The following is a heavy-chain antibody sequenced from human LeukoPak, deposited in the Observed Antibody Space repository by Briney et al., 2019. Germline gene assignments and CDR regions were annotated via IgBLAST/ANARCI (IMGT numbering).Heavy chain of an antibody. D-gene: IGHD3-3*01. CDR3: ARGFLDFDS. J-gene: IGHJ4*01. Sequence: QAGGSLRLSCVASGFTFSRFNMHWVRQAPGKGLEWVALIWYDGTDTYYADAVKGRFTISRDDCKNTVYLQMNSLRAEDTAFYYCARGFLDFDSWGHGTLVTVSS. CDR2: IWYDGTDT. V-gene: IGHV3-33*01. CDR1: GFTFSRFN.